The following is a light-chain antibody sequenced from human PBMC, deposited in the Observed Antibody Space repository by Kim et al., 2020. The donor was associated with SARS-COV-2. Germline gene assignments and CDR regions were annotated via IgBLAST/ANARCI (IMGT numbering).Light chain of an antibody. CDR2: GAS. CDR1: QDVSNN. CDR3: QQYHNWPFT. Sequence: VSPGERVTLSCRASQDVSNNLAWYQQKPGQAPRLLIFGASSRATGFPVRFSGSGSGTDFTLTISSLQSEDFAVYYCQQYHNWPFTFGQGTRLEI. V-gene: IGKV3-15*01. J-gene: IGKJ5*01.